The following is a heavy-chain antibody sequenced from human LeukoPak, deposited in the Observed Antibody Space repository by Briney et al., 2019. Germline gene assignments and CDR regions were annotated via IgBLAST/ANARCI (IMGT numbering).Heavy chain of an antibody. J-gene: IGHJ4*02. CDR1: GGTFISYA. D-gene: IGHD6-19*01. Sequence: VSCKASGGTFISYAISWVRQAPGQGLEWMGGIIPIFGTANYAQKLQGRVTITTDESTSTAYMELSSLRSEDTAVYYCARESGAVIDYWGQGTLVTVSS. CDR3: ARESGAVIDY. V-gene: IGHV1-69*05. CDR2: IIPIFGTA.